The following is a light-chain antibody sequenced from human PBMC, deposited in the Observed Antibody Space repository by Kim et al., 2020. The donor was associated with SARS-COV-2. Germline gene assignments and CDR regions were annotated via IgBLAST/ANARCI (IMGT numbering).Light chain of an antibody. Sequence: SYELTQPPSVSVSPGQTVSITCSGDKLGDQYACWYQQKPGQSPVMVIYEDTKRPSGNPERFSGSNSGDTATLTISGTQATDGADYYCQAWESRIAVFGEG. J-gene: IGLJ2*01. CDR3: QAWESRIAV. CDR2: EDT. V-gene: IGLV3-1*01. CDR1: KLGDQY.